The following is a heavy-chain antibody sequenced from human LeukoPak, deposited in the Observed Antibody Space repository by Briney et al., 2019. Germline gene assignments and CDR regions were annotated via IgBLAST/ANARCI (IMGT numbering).Heavy chain of an antibody. V-gene: IGHV3-74*01. D-gene: IGHD6-19*01. CDR1: GFTFSSYG. Sequence: GGSLRLSCAASGFTFSSYGMHWVRQAPGKGLVWVSRISTDGRSTNYADSVKGRFTISRDNAKNTLYLQMNSLRVEDTAVYFCARPGIAVPGGFDPWGQGTLVSVSS. J-gene: IGHJ5*02. CDR3: ARPGIAVPGGFDP. CDR2: ISTDGRST.